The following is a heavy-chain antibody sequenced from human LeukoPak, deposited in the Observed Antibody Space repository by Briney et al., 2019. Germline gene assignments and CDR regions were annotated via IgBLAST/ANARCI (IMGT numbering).Heavy chain of an antibody. D-gene: IGHD3-10*01. CDR3: VRDGYGSGRGYFDY. J-gene: IGHJ4*02. Sequence: ASVKVSCKASGYTFTSYGISWVRQAPGQGLEWMGWISADDGNTNYAQTLQGRVTMTTDTSTSTAYMELRSLRSDDTAVFYCVRDGYGSGRGYFDYWGQGTLVTVSS. CDR2: ISADDGNT. V-gene: IGHV1-18*01. CDR1: GYTFTSYG.